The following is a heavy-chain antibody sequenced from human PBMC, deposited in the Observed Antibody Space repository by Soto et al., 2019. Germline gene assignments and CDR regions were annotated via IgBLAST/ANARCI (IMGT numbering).Heavy chain of an antibody. CDR2: INWNDGST. D-gene: IGHD5-18*01. Sequence: EVQLVESGGGVVRPGGSLRLSCAASGFTFDDYGMSWVRQAPGKGLEWVSGINWNDGSTGYADSVKGRFTISRDNAKNSLYLQMNSLRAEDTALYYRARDGGYRFGLYYYYGMDVWGQGTTVTVSS. CDR1: GFTFDDYG. V-gene: IGHV3-20*04. CDR3: ARDGGYRFGLYYYYGMDV. J-gene: IGHJ6*02.